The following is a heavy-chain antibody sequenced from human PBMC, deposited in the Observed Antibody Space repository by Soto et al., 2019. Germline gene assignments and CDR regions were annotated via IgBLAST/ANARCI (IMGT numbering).Heavy chain of an antibody. J-gene: IGHJ3*02. D-gene: IGHD6-19*01. V-gene: IGHV1-69*01. CDR3: AGERGKRPVAGSAAFEI. CDR2: IVPMFDTP. CDR1: GGTFSTTA. Sequence: QVQLVQSGAEVKKPGSSVKVSCKASGGTFSTTAFSWVRQAPGQGLEWVGGIVPMFDTPVYAQKFQDRVTITADGYTTTAYMELRSLTSDDTAVYFCAGERGKRPVAGSAAFEIWGQGTQVTVAA.